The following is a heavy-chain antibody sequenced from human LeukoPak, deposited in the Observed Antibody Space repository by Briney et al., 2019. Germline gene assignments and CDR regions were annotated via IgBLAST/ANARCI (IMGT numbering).Heavy chain of an antibody. V-gene: IGHV1-8*01. D-gene: IGHD2-21*02. J-gene: IGHJ4*02. CDR1: GFTFSNYD. CDR2: LNPKSGDT. Sequence: ASVKVSCKASGFTFSNYDINWVRQAPGQGLEWMGWLNPKSGDTGYAQKFQGRVAMTRNTSITTAYMEVSSLTSEDTAVYYCARGTALSSPLEYWGQGTLVTVSS. CDR3: ARGTALSSPLEY.